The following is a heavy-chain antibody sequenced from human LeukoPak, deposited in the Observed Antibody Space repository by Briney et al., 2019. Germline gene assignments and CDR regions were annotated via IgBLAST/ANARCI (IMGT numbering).Heavy chain of an antibody. J-gene: IGHJ5*02. CDR2: ISGSGGST. Sequence: GGSLRLSXAASGFTFSSYAMSWVRQAPGKGLEWVSAISGSGGSTYYADSVKGRFTISRDNSKNTLYLQMNSLRAEDTAVYYCAKGDQYYYGSGSYSDWFDPWGQGTLVTVSS. CDR1: GFTFSSYA. V-gene: IGHV3-23*01. D-gene: IGHD3-10*01. CDR3: AKGDQYYYGSGSYSDWFDP.